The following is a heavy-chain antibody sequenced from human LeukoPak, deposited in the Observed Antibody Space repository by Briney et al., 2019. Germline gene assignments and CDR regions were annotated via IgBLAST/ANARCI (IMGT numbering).Heavy chain of an antibody. CDR3: ARGDFDC. CDR1: GFTLTNYW. CDR2: VKQDGRGE. Sequence: GGSLRLSCAASGFTLTNYWMSWVRQAPGKGLEWVANVKQDGRGEYYVDSVKGRFTISRDSAKNSLYLQMNSLRAEDTAVYYCARGDFDCWGQGTLVTVSS. V-gene: IGHV3-7*03. J-gene: IGHJ4*02.